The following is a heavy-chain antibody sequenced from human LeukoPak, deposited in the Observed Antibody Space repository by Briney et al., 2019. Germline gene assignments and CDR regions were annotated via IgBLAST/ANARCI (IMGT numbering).Heavy chain of an antibody. CDR2: ISYDGSNK. CDR3: ARASRKPDYYDSSGYWGASGMDV. Sequence: GRSLRLSCAASGFTFSSYAMHWVRQAPGKGLEWVAVISYDGSNKYYADSVKGRFTISRDNSKNTLYLQMNSLRAVDTAVYYCARASRKPDYYDSSGYWGASGMDVWGQGTTVTVSS. CDR1: GFTFSSYA. D-gene: IGHD3-22*01. V-gene: IGHV3-30*04. J-gene: IGHJ6*02.